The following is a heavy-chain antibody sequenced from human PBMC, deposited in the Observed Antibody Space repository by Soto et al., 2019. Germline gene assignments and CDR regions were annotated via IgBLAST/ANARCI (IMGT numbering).Heavy chain of an antibody. D-gene: IGHD4-17*01. V-gene: IGHV1-69*01. Sequence: QVQLVQSGAEVKKPGSSVKVSCKASGGTFSSYAISWVRQAPGQGLEWMGGIIPIFGTANYAQKFQGRVTITADESPSTAYMELSSLRSEDTAVYYCARGSHDYGDYGLGDFDYWGQGTLVTVSS. CDR1: GGTFSSYA. CDR2: IIPIFGTA. CDR3: ARGSHDYGDYGLGDFDY. J-gene: IGHJ4*02.